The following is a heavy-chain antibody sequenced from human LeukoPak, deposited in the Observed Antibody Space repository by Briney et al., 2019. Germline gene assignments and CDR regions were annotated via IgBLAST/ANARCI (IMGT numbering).Heavy chain of an antibody. V-gene: IGHV3-21*01. CDR1: GFTFSSYS. J-gene: IGHJ4*02. Sequence: GGSLRLACAASGFTFSSYSMNWVRQAPGKGLEWASSISSSSSYIYYADSVKGRFTISRDNAKNSLYLQMISLRAEDTAVYYCARSSITGDSTDYWGQGTLVTVSS. CDR3: ARSSITGDSTDY. CDR2: ISSSSSYI. D-gene: IGHD1-14*01.